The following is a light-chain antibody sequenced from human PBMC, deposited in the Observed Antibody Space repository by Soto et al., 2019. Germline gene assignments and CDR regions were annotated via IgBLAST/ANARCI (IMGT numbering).Light chain of an antibody. CDR3: QRYGSSSYT. J-gene: IGKJ2*01. Sequence: EIVLTQSPGTLSLSPGERVTLSCRASQSVSSSYLAWYQQKPGQAPRLLIYGASSRATGIPARFSGSGSGTDFTLTITRLEPEDFAVYYCQRYGSSSYTFGQGPKLEIK. CDR1: QSVSSSY. V-gene: IGKV3-20*01. CDR2: GAS.